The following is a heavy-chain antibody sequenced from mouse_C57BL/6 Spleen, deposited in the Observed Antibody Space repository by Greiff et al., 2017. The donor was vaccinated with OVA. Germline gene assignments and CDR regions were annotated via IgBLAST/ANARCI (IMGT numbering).Heavy chain of an antibody. CDR1: GYTFTDYN. V-gene: IGHV1-53*01. CDR3: ARPYGSRPYWYFDV. J-gene: IGHJ1*03. D-gene: IGHD1-1*01. Sequence: QVQLQQSGPELVKPGASVKMSCKASGYTFTDYNMHWVKQRPGQGLEWIGNINPSNGGTNYNEKFKSKATLTVDKSSSTAYMQLSSLTSEDSAVYYCARPYGSRPYWYFDVWGTGTTVTVSS. CDR2: INPSNGGT.